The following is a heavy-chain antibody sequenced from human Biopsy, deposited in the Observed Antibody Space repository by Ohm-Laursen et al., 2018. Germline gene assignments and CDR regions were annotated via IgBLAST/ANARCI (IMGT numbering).Heavy chain of an antibody. CDR3: ARGLSSGWYGYFDV. D-gene: IGHD6-19*01. CDR1: GFTFGHYA. Sequence: SLRLSCAASGFTFGHYAMHWVRQAPGKGLEWISLIWYDGANEDYADSVKGRFTISRGNSKNTLYLQINTLTLEDTAFYYCARGLSSGWYGYFDVWGRGTLVTVSS. J-gene: IGHJ2*01. V-gene: IGHV3-33*01. CDR2: IWYDGANE.